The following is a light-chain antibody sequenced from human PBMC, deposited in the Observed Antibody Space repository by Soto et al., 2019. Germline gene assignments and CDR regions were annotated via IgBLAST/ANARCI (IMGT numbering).Light chain of an antibody. CDR3: QQNFHSPRT. V-gene: IGKV3-20*01. Sequence: EIVLTQSPGTLSLSPGETASLSCRASPSVISDFLAWYQQTRGQPPRLLIYDASKRATGIPARFSGSGSGTAFTLTISRVEPEASAVYYCQQNFHSPRTFGQGTRLEIK. CDR1: PSVISDF. J-gene: IGKJ2*01. CDR2: DAS.